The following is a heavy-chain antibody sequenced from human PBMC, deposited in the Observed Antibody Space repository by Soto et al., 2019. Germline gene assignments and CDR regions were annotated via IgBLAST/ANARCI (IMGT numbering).Heavy chain of an antibody. V-gene: IGHV3-30*03. D-gene: IGHD5-12*01. Sequence: GGSLRLSCAASGFTFSSYGMHWVRQAPGKGLEWVAVISYDGSNKYYADSVKGRFTISRDNSKNTLYLQMNSLRAEDTAVYYCATGFVDIVATKEYSFDYWGQGTLVTVSS. CDR2: ISYDGSNK. J-gene: IGHJ4*02. CDR1: GFTFSSYG. CDR3: ATGFVDIVATKEYSFDY.